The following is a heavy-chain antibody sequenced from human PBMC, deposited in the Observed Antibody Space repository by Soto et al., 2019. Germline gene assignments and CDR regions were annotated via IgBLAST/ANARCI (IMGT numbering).Heavy chain of an antibody. CDR1: GGTFSSYA. Sequence: ASVKVSCKASGGTFSSYAISWVRQAPGQGLEWMGGIIPIFGTANYAQKFQGRVTITADESASTAYMELSSLRSEDTAVYYRARDGYSRRLDPWGQGTLVTVSS. D-gene: IGHD5-18*01. V-gene: IGHV1-69*13. CDR2: IIPIFGTA. J-gene: IGHJ5*02. CDR3: ARDGYSRRLDP.